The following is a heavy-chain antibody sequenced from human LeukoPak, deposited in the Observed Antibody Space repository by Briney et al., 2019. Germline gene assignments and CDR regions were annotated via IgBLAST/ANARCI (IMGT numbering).Heavy chain of an antibody. CDR2: IYYSGST. D-gene: IGHD2-2*01. CDR1: GGSISSYY. V-gene: IGHV4-59*01. J-gene: IGHJ2*01. CDR3: ARGVAGYCSSTSCSEAWYFDL. Sequence: SETLSLTCTVSGGSISSYYWSWIRQPPGKGLEWLGYIYYSGSTNCNPSLKSRVTISVDTSKNQFSLKLSSVTAADTAVYYCARGVAGYCSSTSCSEAWYFDLWGRGTLVTVSS.